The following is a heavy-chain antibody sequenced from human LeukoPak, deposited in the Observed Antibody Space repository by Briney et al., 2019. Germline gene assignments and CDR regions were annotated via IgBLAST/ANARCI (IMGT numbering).Heavy chain of an antibody. J-gene: IGHJ4*02. D-gene: IGHD3-16*02. CDR2: INSDGSST. Sequence: GGSLRLSCAASGFTFSSYSMNWVRQAPGKGLVWVSRINSDGSSTSYADSVKGRFTISRGNAKNTLYLQMNSLRAEDTAVYYCARSDYVWGSYRLDYWGQGTLVTVSS. CDR1: GFTFSSYS. CDR3: ARSDYVWGSYRLDY. V-gene: IGHV3-74*01.